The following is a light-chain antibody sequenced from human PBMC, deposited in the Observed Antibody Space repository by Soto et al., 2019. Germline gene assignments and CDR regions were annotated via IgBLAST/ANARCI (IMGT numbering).Light chain of an antibody. Sequence: DIQMTQSPSSLFASVGARVPITCQATQDINIYLNWYQQNPGKAPKLLIYDASSLESGVPSRFSGSGSGTEFTLTISSLQPDDFATYYCQQYNSYITFGQGTRLEIK. CDR3: QQYNSYIT. V-gene: IGKV1-5*01. CDR2: DAS. CDR1: QDINIY. J-gene: IGKJ5*01.